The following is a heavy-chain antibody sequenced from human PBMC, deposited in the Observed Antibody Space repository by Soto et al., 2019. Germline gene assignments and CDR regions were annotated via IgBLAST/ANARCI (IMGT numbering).Heavy chain of an antibody. CDR3: ARDGPYYYASRMDV. D-gene: IGHD3-10*01. V-gene: IGHV3-53*04. CDR2: LHSGGDT. J-gene: IGHJ6*02. Sequence: EVQLVESGGGLVQPGGSLRLSCVASGIPVSSNYMTWVRQAPGKGLEWVSVLHSGGDTYYANSVKGRFTISRHDSTNTVFLQMNSLTAEDTAVYYCARDGPYYYASRMDVWGQGTTVNVSS. CDR1: GIPVSSNY.